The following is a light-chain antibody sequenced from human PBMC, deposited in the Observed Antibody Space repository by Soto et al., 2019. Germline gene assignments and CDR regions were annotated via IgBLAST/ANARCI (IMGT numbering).Light chain of an antibody. CDR3: TSYTTHSTLNLL. CDR2: EVS. J-gene: IGLJ3*02. CDR1: TSDVGGYKY. Sequence: QSALTQPASVSGSPGQSITISCTGTTSDVGGYKYGSWYQQHPGKAPKLMIYEVSDRPSGVSKRFAGSKSGNTAALTISGLQAEDEADYFCTSYTTHSTLNLLFGEGTKVTVL. V-gene: IGLV2-14*01.